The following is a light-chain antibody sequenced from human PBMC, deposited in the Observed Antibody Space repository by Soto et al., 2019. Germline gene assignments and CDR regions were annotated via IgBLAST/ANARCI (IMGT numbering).Light chain of an antibody. Sequence: QSVLTQPPSASGSPGQRVTISCSGSSSNIGGNTVNWYQQLTGTAPNLLIYGNNQRPSGVPDRFSGSKSGTSASLAISGLQSEDEADYYCAAWDDSLNGSYVVFGGGTKLTVL. CDR1: SSNIGGNT. V-gene: IGLV1-44*01. CDR2: GNN. J-gene: IGLJ2*01. CDR3: AAWDDSLNGSYVV.